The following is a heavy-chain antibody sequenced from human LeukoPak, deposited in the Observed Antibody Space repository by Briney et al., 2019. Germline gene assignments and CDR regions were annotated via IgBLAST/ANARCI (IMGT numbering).Heavy chain of an antibody. J-gene: IGHJ6*03. CDR2: IYYSGST. CDR1: GGSISSSSYY. CDR3: ARDRKYYYHMDV. V-gene: IGHV4-39*07. D-gene: IGHD1-14*01. Sequence: SETLSLTCTVSGGSISSSSYYWGWIRQPPGKGLEWIGSIYYSGSTYYNPSLKSRVTISVDTSKNQFSLKLSSVTAADTAVYYCARDRKYYYHMDVWGKGTTVTVS.